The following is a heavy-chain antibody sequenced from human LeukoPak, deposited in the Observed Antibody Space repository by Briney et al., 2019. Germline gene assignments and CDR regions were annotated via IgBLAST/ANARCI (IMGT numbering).Heavy chain of an antibody. V-gene: IGHV5-51*01. J-gene: IGHJ4*02. Sequence: GESLKISCKGSGYSFTSYWIGWVRQMPGKGLEWMGIIYPGDSDTRYSPSFQGQVTISADKSISTAYLQWSSLKASDTAMYYCARRALIYDSSGYYYDYWCQGTLVTVSS. CDR1: GYSFTSYW. D-gene: IGHD3-22*01. CDR3: ARRALIYDSSGYYYDY. CDR2: IYPGDSDT.